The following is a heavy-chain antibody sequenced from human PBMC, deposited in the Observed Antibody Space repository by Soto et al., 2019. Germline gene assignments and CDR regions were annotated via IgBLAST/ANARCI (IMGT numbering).Heavy chain of an antibody. CDR2: ISGNSGKT. V-gene: IGHV3-23*01. D-gene: IGHD2-8*01. CDR3: ARLGFVLMELYYFHQ. CDR1: GFTFSSYA. J-gene: IGHJ4*01. Sequence: GGSLRLSCTASGFTFSSYAMSWVRQAPGKELEWVSTISGNSGKTNYAESVKGRFSISRDNSKNTVHLQLDSLRAEDTAVYFCARLGFVLMELYYFHQWGHGTLVTVSS.